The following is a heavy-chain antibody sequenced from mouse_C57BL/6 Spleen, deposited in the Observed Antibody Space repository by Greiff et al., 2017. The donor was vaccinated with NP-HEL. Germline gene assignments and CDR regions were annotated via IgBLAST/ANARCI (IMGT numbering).Heavy chain of an antibody. CDR1: GYAFSSSW. CDR2: IYPGDGDT. CDR3: ARRGSSSFDY. D-gene: IGHD1-1*01. Sequence: VQRVESGPELVKPGASVKISCKASGYAFSSSWMNWVKQRPGKGLEWIGRIYPGDGDTNYNGKFKGKATLTADKSSSTAYMQLSSLTSEDSAVYFCARRGSSSFDYWGQGTTLTVSS. V-gene: IGHV1-82*01. J-gene: IGHJ2*01.